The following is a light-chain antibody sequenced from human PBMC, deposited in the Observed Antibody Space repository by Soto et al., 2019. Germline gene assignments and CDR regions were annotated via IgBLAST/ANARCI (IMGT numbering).Light chain of an antibody. V-gene: IGLV2-14*01. J-gene: IGLJ1*01. CDR1: SSDVGGYNY. CDR3: STYTCTSTLYV. Sequence: QSALTQPASVSGSPGQSITISCTGTSSDVGGYNYVSWYQQHPVKAPKLMIYDVTNRPSGVSDRFSGSKSVNTASLTISGLQAEDVVDYYGSTYTCTSTLYVFVTGTKVTV. CDR2: DVT.